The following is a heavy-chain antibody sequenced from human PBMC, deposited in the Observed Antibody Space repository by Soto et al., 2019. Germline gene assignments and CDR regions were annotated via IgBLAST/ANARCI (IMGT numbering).Heavy chain of an antibody. CDR1: GFTFSSYA. D-gene: IGHD5-18*01. CDR3: ARDPLWGTAMVLWYFDL. CDR2: ISYDGSNK. J-gene: IGHJ2*01. V-gene: IGHV3-30-3*01. Sequence: QVQLVESGGGVVQPGRSLRLSCAASGFTFSSYAMHWVRQAPGKGLEWVAVISYDGSNKYYADSVKGRFTISRDNSKNSLYLQMTSLSAEDTAVYYCARDPLWGTAMVLWYFDLWGRGTLVTVSS.